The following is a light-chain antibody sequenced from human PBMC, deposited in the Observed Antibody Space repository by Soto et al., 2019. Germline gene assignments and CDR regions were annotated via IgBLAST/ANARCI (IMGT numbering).Light chain of an antibody. CDR3: QQYNTYLT. CDR2: DVS. V-gene: IGKV1-5*01. Sequence: DIQMTQSPSSLSASVGDRVTITCRASQTINKWLAWYQQKPGRSPKLLIYDVSTLESGVSSRLSGSGSGTQFTLTITSLQPGDSATYYCQQYNTYLTFGQGTKVDIK. CDR1: QTINKW. J-gene: IGKJ1*01.